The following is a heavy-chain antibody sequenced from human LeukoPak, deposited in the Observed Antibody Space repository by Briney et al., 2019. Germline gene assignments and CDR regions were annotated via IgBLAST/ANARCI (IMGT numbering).Heavy chain of an antibody. V-gene: IGHV1-69*04. J-gene: IGHJ4*02. CDR1: GGTFTSYA. Sequence: ASVKVSCKASGGTFTSYAISWVRQAPGQGLEWMGRIIPILGIANYAQKFQGRVTIIADKSTSTAYMELSSLRSEDTAVYYCARGSDSSSSPFDYWGQGTLVTVSS. D-gene: IGHD6-6*01. CDR2: IIPILGIA. CDR3: ARGSDSSSSPFDY.